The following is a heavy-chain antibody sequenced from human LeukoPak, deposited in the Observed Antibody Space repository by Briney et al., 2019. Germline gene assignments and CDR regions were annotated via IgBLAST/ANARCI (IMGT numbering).Heavy chain of an antibody. CDR1: GGSINSYY. V-gene: IGHV4-4*07. CDR2: MYTSGGT. J-gene: IGHJ4*02. CDR3: AREKLLDGVAD. Sequence: SGTLSLTCSVSGGSINSYYWSWIRQPAGKGLEWIGRMYTSGGTNYNPSLKSRVTMSVDTSKNQFSLRLSSVTAADTAVYYCAREKLLDGVADWGQGTLVTVSS. D-gene: IGHD2-15*01.